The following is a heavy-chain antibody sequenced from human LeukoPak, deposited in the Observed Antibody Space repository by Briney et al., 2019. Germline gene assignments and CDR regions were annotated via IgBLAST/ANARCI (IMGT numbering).Heavy chain of an antibody. D-gene: IGHD3-9*01. Sequence: GGSLRLSCAASGFTLDDYAMHWVRQAPGKGLEWVSGISWNSGSIGYADSVKGRFTISRDNAKNSLYLQMNSLRAEDTALYYCAKDNDILTGPPGSFDYWGQGTLVTVSS. CDR1: GFTLDDYA. CDR2: ISWNSGSI. V-gene: IGHV3-9*01. J-gene: IGHJ4*02. CDR3: AKDNDILTGPPGSFDY.